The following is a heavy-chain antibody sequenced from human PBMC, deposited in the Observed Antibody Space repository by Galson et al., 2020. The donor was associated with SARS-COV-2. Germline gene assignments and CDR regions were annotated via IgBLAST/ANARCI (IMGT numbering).Heavy chain of an antibody. V-gene: IGHV4-34*01. CDR3: ARGHQGVLPSPVLGLGPFYSYYYMDF. CDR2: INSGGNP. J-gene: IGHJ6*03. CDR1: GGSFSAYS. Sequence: SETLCPTCDVHGGSFSAYSWTWTRQAHGKGREWTGEINSGGNPKYTPSLSSRVTLSADSTRNQFSLKLTSVSAADTALYCCARGHQGVLPSPVLGLGPFYSYYYMDFWGKGTTVTVSS. D-gene: IGHD3-16*01.